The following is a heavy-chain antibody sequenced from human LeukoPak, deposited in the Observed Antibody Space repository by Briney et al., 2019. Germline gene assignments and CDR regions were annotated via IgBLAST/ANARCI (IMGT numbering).Heavy chain of an antibody. V-gene: IGHV1-69*13. D-gene: IGHD3-10*01. CDR3: ARGRSRSYNWIDP. J-gene: IGHJ5*02. CDR1: GGTFSSYA. Sequence: ASVKVSCKASGGTFSSYAISWVRQAPGQGLEWMGGIIPIFGTANYAQKFQGRVTITADESTSTAYMELSSLRSEDTAVYYCARGRSRSYNWIDPWGQGTLVTVSS. CDR2: IIPIFGTA.